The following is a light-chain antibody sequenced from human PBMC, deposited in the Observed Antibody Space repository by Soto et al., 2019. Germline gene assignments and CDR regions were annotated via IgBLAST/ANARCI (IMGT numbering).Light chain of an antibody. CDR3: QQYNSYLTWT. CDR2: DAS. Sequence: DIQMTQSPSTLSASGGDRVTITCRASQSISSWLAWYQQKPGKAPKLLIYDASSLESGVPSRFSGSGSGTEFPLTISSLQPDDFATYYCQQYNSYLTWTFGQGTKVEIK. CDR1: QSISSW. V-gene: IGKV1-5*01. J-gene: IGKJ1*01.